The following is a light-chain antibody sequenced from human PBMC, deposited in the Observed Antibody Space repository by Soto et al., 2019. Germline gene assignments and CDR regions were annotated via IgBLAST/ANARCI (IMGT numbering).Light chain of an antibody. Sequence: ENVLTQSPGTLSLSPGERATLSCRACQTVSSYLTWYQQRPGQAPRLLIYGASKRANGIPDRFSGSGSGTDFTLTISRLEPEDFAQYYCQQYGTSPITFGQGTRLEIK. CDR2: GAS. CDR1: QTVSSY. CDR3: QQYGTSPIT. J-gene: IGKJ5*01. V-gene: IGKV3-20*01.